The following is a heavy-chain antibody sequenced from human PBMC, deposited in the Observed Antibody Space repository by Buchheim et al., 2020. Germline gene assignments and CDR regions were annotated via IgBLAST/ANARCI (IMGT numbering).Heavy chain of an antibody. J-gene: IGHJ4*02. CDR2: INWNGDST. V-gene: IGHV3-20*04. CDR3: ARAPFCSGGSCFIDY. CDR1: GFTFDDYG. D-gene: IGHD2-15*01. Sequence: EVQLVDSGGGVVRPGESLRLSCAAAGFTFDDYGMSWVRQAPGKGLEWVSGINWNGDSTGYADSVKGRFTISRTNAKNSLYLQMNSLRVEDTALYYCARAPFCSGGSCFIDYWGQGTL.